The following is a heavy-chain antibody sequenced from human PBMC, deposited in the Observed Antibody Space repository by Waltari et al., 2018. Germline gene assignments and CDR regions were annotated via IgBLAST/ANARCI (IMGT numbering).Heavy chain of an antibody. V-gene: IGHV3-30*02. D-gene: IGHD3-3*01. J-gene: IGHJ4*02. CDR3: AKDHASRFLEWLWGNYFDY. Sequence: QVQLVESGGGVVQPGGSLRLSCAASGFTFSIYGMHWVRPAPGKGLEWVAFIRYDGSNKYYADSVKGRFTISRDNSKNTLYLQMNSLRAEDTAVYYCAKDHASRFLEWLWGNYFDYWGQGTLVTVSS. CDR2: IRYDGSNK. CDR1: GFTFSIYG.